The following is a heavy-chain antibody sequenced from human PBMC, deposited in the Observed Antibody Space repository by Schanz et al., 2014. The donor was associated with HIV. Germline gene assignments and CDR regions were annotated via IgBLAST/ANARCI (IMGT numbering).Heavy chain of an antibody. CDR2: INPSGGRT. V-gene: IGHV1-69*09. CDR3: ARGALYYYDSTGYYHLDY. Sequence: QVHLVQSGAEVKKPGSSVKVSCKPSGGTFSTYAVSWGRQAPGQGLEWMGIINPSGGRTNYAQKFQGRVTMTTDTSTSTAYMELRSLRSDDTAVYYCARGALYYYDSTGYYHLDYWGQGTLVTVSS. J-gene: IGHJ4*02. CDR1: GGTFSTYA. D-gene: IGHD3-22*01.